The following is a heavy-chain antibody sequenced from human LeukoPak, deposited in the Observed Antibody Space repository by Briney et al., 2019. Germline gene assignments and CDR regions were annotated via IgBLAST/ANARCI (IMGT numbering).Heavy chain of an antibody. J-gene: IGHJ5*02. CDR1: GGSISSSYY. CDR2: IYYSGST. V-gene: IGHV4-59*08. D-gene: IGHD6-19*01. Sequence: NTSETLSLTCTVSGGSISSSYYWSWIRQPPGKGLEWIGCIYYSGSTNYNPSLKSRVTISVDTSKNQFSLELSSVTAADTAVYYCAGRRGSGWFDPWGQGTLVTVSS. CDR3: AGRRGSGWFDP.